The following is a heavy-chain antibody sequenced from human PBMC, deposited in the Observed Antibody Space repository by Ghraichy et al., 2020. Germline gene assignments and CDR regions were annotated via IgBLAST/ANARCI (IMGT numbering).Heavy chain of an antibody. V-gene: IGHV6-1*01. CDR2: TYRMAS. J-gene: IGHJ3*02. CDR1: GDSLSNNDVA. Sequence: SQTLSLTCVISGDSLSNNDVAWNWIRQFPSRGLEWLGRTYRMASEYAESVKARTAITPDTSKNQFSLRLNSVTPDDTAVYYCARGRHNTFDIWGQGIMVTVSS. D-gene: IGHD2/OR15-2a*01. CDR3: ARGRHNTFDI.